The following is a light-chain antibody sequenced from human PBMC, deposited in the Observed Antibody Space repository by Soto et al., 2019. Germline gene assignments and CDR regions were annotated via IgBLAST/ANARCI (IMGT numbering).Light chain of an antibody. Sequence: VMLPQSPGTLSLSPWESATLSYRASQSVSSNYLAWYQQKPGQAPSLLIYGASSRATGIPDRFSGSGSGTDFTLTISRLEPDDFAVYYSHQYGNLSWTFGQGAKV. CDR1: QSVSSNY. CDR3: HQYGNLSWT. CDR2: GAS. J-gene: IGKJ1*01. V-gene: IGKV3-20*01.